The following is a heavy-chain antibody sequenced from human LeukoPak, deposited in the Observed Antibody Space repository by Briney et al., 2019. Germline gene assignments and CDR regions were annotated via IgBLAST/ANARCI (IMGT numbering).Heavy chain of an antibody. CDR2: ISAYNGNT. V-gene: IGHV1-18*01. CDR3: ARVMTTVTTAGYSYYYYYMDV. CDR1: GYTFTSYG. Sequence: GASVKVSCKASGYTFTSYGISWVRQAPGQGLEWMGWISAYNGNTNYAQKLQGRVTMTTDTSTSTAYMELRSLRSDDTAVYYCARVMTTVTTAGYSYYYYYMDVWGKGTTVTVSS. D-gene: IGHD4-17*01. J-gene: IGHJ6*03.